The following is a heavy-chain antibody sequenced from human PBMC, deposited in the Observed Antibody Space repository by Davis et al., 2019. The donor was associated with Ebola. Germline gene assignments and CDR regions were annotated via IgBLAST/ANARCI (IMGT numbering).Heavy chain of an antibody. J-gene: IGHJ4*02. CDR3: ASTGWGYSYGQLRY. CDR2: IYYSGST. D-gene: IGHD5-18*01. Sequence: PSETLSLTCTVSGGSISSYYWSWIRQPPGKGLEWIGYIYYSGSTNYNPSLKSRVTISVDTSKNQFSLKLSSVTAADTAVYYCASTGWGYSYGQLRYWGQGTLVTVSS. CDR1: GGSISSYY. V-gene: IGHV4-59*08.